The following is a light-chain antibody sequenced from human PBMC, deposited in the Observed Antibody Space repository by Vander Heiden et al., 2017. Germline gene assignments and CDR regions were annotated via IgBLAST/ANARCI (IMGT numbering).Light chain of an antibody. V-gene: IGKV3-11*01. CDR2: DAF. J-gene: IGKJ4*01. CDR1: QSISSY. CDR3: HQGSNRPLA. Sequence: EIVLTHSPATLSFSPGERATLSCRASQSISSYLACYQQKPGQPPSLLIYDAFNRTIGIPPRCSTSGSDTNYTLTIISLQPEDFSVYYCHQGSNRPLAFGGGTMVEIK.